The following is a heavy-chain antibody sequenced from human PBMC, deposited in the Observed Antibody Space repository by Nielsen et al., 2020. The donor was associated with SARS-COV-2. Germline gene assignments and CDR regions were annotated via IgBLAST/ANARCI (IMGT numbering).Heavy chain of an antibody. CDR2: IWYDGSNK. CDR3: ARVEGSITIFGVVRSDAVDI. J-gene: IGHJ3*02. Sequence: GGSLRLSCVASGFTFSSYGIHWVRQAPGKGLEWVTVIWYDGSNKYYADSVKGRFTISRDDSKNTLYLQMNSLRAEDTAVYYCARVEGSITIFGVVRSDAVDIWGQGTMVTVSS. D-gene: IGHD3-3*01. CDR1: GFTFSSYG. V-gene: IGHV3-33*01.